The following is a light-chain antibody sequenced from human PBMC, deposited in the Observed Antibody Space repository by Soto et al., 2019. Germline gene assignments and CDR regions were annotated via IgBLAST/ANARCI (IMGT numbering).Light chain of an antibody. CDR1: SSDVRGYDY. CDR3: TSYASSSTEV. CDR2: EVT. Sequence: QSVLTQPDSVSGSPGQSITISCTGTSSDVRGYDYVSWYQHHPATAPRRIIFEVTNRPSGVSNRFSGSKSGNPASLTISGLQAEDEADYYCTSYASSSTEVFRTGTKVTVL. J-gene: IGLJ1*01. V-gene: IGLV2-14*01.